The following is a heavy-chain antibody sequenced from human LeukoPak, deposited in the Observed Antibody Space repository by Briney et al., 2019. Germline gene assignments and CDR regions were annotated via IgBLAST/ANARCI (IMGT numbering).Heavy chain of an antibody. Sequence: GGPLRLSCAASGFTFSDYWMHWVRQVPGKGLVWVSYINPDGSDTNYADSVKGRFTISRDNAKNRLYLQMSGLRAEDTAVYYCAKDPVDATPIDYWGQGTLVTVSS. CDR3: AKDPVDATPIDY. CDR1: GFTFSDYW. V-gene: IGHV3-74*01. CDR2: INPDGSDT. D-gene: IGHD2-15*01. J-gene: IGHJ4*02.